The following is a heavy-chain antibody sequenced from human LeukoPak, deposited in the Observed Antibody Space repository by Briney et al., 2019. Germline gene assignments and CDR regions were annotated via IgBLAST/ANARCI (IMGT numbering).Heavy chain of an antibody. CDR2: ISGSGGST. J-gene: IGHJ4*02. D-gene: IGHD6-13*01. CDR1: GFTFSSYG. Sequence: PGGSLRLSCAASGFTFSSYGMSWVRQAPGKGLEWVSAISGSGGSTYYADSVKGRFTIPRDNSKNTLYLQMNSLRAEDTAVYYCATTGYSSRNYWGQGTLVTVSS. CDR3: ATTGYSSRNY. V-gene: IGHV3-23*01.